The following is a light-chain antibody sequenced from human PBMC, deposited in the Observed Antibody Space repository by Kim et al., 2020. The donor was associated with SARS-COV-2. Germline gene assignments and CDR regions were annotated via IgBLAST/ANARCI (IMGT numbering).Light chain of an antibody. Sequence: SYELTQPPSVSVPPGQTASITCSGDKLGDTYASWYQQKPGQSPVLVIYQDTKRPSGIPERFSGSNSGTTATLTISGTQAMDGADYYCQAWDSSTVVFGGGTKLTVL. V-gene: IGLV3-1*01. CDR2: QDT. J-gene: IGLJ2*01. CDR1: KLGDTY. CDR3: QAWDSSTVV.